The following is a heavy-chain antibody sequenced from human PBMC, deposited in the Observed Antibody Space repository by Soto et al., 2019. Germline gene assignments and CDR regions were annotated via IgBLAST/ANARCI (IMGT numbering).Heavy chain of an antibody. CDR2: ISGSGGTT. CDR3: AKTPRQWLVYFDY. D-gene: IGHD6-19*01. CDR1: GFTFSNYA. Sequence: EVQLLESGGGLVQPGGSLRLSCAASGFTFSNYAIAWVRQAPGKGLEWVSGISGSGGTTYYADSVKGRFTISRDTSKDTLHLQTNSLRAEDTAVYYCAKTPRQWLVYFDYWGQGALVTVSS. V-gene: IGHV3-23*01. J-gene: IGHJ4*02.